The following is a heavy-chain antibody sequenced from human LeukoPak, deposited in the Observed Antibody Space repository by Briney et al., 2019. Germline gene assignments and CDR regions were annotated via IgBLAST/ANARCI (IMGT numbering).Heavy chain of an antibody. Sequence: GGSLRLSCAASGISFSNYGMQWVRQPPGKGLEWVGVIAHDGSIQYYADSVKGRFTISRDNAKNSLYLQMNSLRVEDTAVYYCARDRGYGDYDYWGQGTLVTVSS. CDR1: GISFSNYG. CDR3: ARDRGYGDYDY. V-gene: IGHV3-30*03. J-gene: IGHJ4*02. CDR2: IAHDGSIQ. D-gene: IGHD4-17*01.